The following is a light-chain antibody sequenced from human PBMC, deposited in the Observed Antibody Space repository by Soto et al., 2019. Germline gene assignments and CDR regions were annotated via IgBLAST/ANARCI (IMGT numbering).Light chain of an antibody. Sequence: QSALTQPRSVSGSPGQSVTISCTGTSSDIGGYNYVSWYQHHPGKAPKLIICDVSERPSGVPDRFSGSKSDFTASLTISGLQPEDEADYYCCSYAGTYSWVFGGGTKLT. J-gene: IGLJ3*02. CDR2: DVS. CDR1: SSDIGGYNY. CDR3: CSYAGTYSWV. V-gene: IGLV2-11*01.